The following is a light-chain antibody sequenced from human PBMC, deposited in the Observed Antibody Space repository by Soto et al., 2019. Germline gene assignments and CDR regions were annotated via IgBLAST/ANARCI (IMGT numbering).Light chain of an antibody. CDR1: QSVRSY. CDR3: HQYNNWPHT. V-gene: IGKV3-15*01. Sequence: EIVLTQSPGTLSLSPGERATLSCGASQSVRSYLAWYQQKPGQAPRLLIHGASIRAPGIPARFSGRGSGTDFTLTISSLQSEDFAVYYCHQYNNWPHTFGQGTKV. CDR2: GAS. J-gene: IGKJ1*01.